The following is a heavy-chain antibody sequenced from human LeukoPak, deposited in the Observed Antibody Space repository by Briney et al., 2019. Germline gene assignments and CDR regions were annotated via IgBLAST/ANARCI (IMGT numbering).Heavy chain of an antibody. D-gene: IGHD3-3*01. CDR2: MNPNSGNT. CDR3: ARGRSAALPRQNCFDP. Sequence: GASVKVSCKASGYTFSNYDINWVRQATGQGLEGMGWMNPNSGNTGYAQNFQGRVNKTRNTSVSTAYMELSSLTSEDTAVYYCARGRSAALPRQNCFDPWGQGTLVTVSS. V-gene: IGHV1-8*01. J-gene: IGHJ5*02. CDR1: GYTFSNYD.